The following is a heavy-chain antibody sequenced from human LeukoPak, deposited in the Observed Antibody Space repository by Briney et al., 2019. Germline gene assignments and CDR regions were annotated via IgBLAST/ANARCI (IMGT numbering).Heavy chain of an antibody. CDR3: ARVPHAMVRGVIITEFYFDY. V-gene: IGHV3-21*01. CDR2: ISSSSNYI. J-gene: IGHJ4*02. CDR1: GLTFSSYS. Sequence: PGGSLRLSCAASGLTFSSYSMNWVRQAPGKGLEWVSSISSSSNYIYYADSVKGRFTISRDNAKNSLYLQMNSLRAEDTAVYYCARVPHAMVRGVIITEFYFDYLGQGTLVTVSS. D-gene: IGHD3-10*01.